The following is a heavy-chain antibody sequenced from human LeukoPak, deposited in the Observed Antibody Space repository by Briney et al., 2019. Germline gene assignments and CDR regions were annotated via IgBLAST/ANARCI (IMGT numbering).Heavy chain of an antibody. CDR2: MNPNIGKT. V-gene: IGHV1-8*01. D-gene: IGHD2-15*01. J-gene: IGHJ1*01. Sequence: ASVTVSCTASGYTFTSYDINWVRQAPGQGLEWMGWMNPNIGKTGYVQTFQGRVTMTSNTSTTTAYMELSSLRSEDTAVYYCATHLGNCSGGSCDGYFQHWGQGTLVTVSS. CDR1: GYTFTSYD. CDR3: ATHLGNCSGGSCDGYFQH.